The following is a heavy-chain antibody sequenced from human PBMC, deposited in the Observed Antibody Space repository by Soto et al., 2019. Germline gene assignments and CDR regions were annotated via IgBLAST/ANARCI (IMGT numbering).Heavy chain of an antibody. CDR2: ISYDGSNT. D-gene: IGHD3-22*01. V-gene: IGHV3-30-3*01. CDR3: ATLLHESVSSAP. Sequence: GGSLRLSCAASGFTFSRFPMHWVRQAPGKGLEWVAVISYDGSNTHYTDSVKGRFTISRDNSKNTLYLQMNSLRAEDTAVYYCATLLHESVSSAPWGQGTLVTVSS. J-gene: IGHJ4*02. CDR1: GFTFSRFP.